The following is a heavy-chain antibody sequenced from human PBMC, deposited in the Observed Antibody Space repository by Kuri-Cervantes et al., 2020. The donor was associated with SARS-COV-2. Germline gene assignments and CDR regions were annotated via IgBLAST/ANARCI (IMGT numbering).Heavy chain of an antibody. V-gene: IGHV3-9*01. D-gene: IGHD2-15*01. CDR2: ISWNSGSI. CDR1: GFTFDDYA. CDR3: AKDPHGIVVVVAAIDQ. Sequence: GGSLRLSCAASGFTFDDYAMHWVRQAPGKGLEWVSGISWNSGSIGYADSVKGRFTISRDNAKNTLYLQMDSLRPDDTAVYYCAKDPHGIVVVVAAIDQWGQGTLVTVSS. J-gene: IGHJ4*02.